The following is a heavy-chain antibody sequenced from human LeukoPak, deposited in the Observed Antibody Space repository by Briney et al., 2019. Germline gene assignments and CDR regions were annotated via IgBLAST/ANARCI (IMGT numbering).Heavy chain of an antibody. Sequence: ASVKVSCKASGYTFITYGITWVRQAPGQGLEWMGWINPNSGGTNYAQKFQGRVTMTRDTSISTAYMELSRLRSDDTAVYYCAPGEELSYFDYWGQGTLVTVSS. CDR3: APGEELSYFDY. CDR1: GYTFITYG. J-gene: IGHJ4*02. CDR2: INPNSGGT. D-gene: IGHD3-10*01. V-gene: IGHV1-2*02.